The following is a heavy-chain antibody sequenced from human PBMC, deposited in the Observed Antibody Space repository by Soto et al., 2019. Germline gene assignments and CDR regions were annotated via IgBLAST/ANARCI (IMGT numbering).Heavy chain of an antibody. CDR2: INQDESER. CDR3: ASSDYSSSRY. Sequence: EVQLVESGGGLVQPGGSLRLSCAASGFTFSSYWMTWVRQAPGKGLEWVANINQDESERYYVGSVKGRFTISRDNVKNSLYLQINSLRVQDTAVYYCASSDYSSSRYWGQGALVTVSS. D-gene: IGHD6-6*01. CDR1: GFTFSSYW. V-gene: IGHV3-7*05. J-gene: IGHJ4*02.